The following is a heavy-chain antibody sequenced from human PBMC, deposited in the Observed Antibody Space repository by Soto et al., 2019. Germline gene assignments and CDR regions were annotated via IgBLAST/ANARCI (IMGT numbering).Heavy chain of an antibody. V-gene: IGHV6-1*01. J-gene: IGHJ6*02. Sequence: SQTLSLTCAISGDSVSSNSAAWNWIRQSPSRGLEWLGRTYYRSKWYNDYAVSVKSRITINPDTSKNQFSLQLNSVTPEDTAVYYCARDAGYCTNGVCYGFYYYYGMDVWGQGTTVTV. CDR1: GDSVSSNSAA. CDR2: TYYRSKWYN. D-gene: IGHD2-8*01. CDR3: ARDAGYCTNGVCYGFYYYYGMDV.